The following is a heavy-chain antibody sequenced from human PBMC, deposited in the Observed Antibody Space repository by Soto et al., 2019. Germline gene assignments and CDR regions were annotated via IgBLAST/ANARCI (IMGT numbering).Heavy chain of an antibody. CDR2: ISAYNGNT. Sequence: ASVKVSCKASGYTFTSYGISWVRQAPGQGLEWMGWISAYNGNTNYAQKLQGRVTMTTDTSTSTAYMELRSLRSDDTAVYYCARESSSWYYYYYYMDVWGKGTTVNVSS. CDR1: GYTFTSYG. J-gene: IGHJ6*03. D-gene: IGHD6-13*01. CDR3: ARESSSWYYYYYYMDV. V-gene: IGHV1-18*01.